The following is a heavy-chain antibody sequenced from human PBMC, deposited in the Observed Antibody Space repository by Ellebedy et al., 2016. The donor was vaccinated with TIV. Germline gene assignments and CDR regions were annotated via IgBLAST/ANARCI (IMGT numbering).Heavy chain of an antibody. Sequence: MPSETLSLTCGVSGGSVSTTKYYWAWIRQPPGKGLEWIGSVYYSGSPYYNPSLKSRVTLSADTSKNQFSLNLRTVSAADTGVYYCARIDPLQPIEDWGQGILVTVSS. V-gene: IGHV4-39*01. J-gene: IGHJ4*02. CDR2: VYYSGSP. CDR3: ARIDPLQPIED. CDR1: GGSVSTTKYY. D-gene: IGHD3-9*01.